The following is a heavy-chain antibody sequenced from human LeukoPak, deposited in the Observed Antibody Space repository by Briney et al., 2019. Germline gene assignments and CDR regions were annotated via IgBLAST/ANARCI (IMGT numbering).Heavy chain of an antibody. J-gene: IGHJ4*02. D-gene: IGHD7-27*01. Sequence: PSETLSLTCTVSGGSVSSGSYYWSWIRQPPGKGLEWIGYIYYSGSTKYNPSLKSRVTISVDTSKNQFSLKLSSVTAADTAVCYCAREDWGYLHFDYWGQGTLVTVSS. CDR3: AREDWGYLHFDY. V-gene: IGHV4-61*01. CDR1: GGSVSSGSYY. CDR2: IYYSGST.